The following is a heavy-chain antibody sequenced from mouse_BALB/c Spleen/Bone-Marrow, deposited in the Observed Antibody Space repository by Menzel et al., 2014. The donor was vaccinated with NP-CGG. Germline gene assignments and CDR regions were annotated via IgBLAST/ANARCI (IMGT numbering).Heavy chain of an antibody. J-gene: IGHJ4*01. CDR2: INSNGGST. Sequence: EVHLVESGGGLVQPGGSLKLSCAASGFTFSSYGMSWVRQTPDKRLELVATINSNGGSTYYPDSVKGRFTISRDDAKNTLYLQMSSLKSEDTAMYYGARDYYGSSYAMDYWGQGTSVTVSS. D-gene: IGHD1-1*01. CDR3: ARDYYGSSYAMDY. V-gene: IGHV5-6-3*01. CDR1: GFTFSSYG.